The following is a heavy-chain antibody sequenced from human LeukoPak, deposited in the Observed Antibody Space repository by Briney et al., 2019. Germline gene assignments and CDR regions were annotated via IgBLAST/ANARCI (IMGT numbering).Heavy chain of an antibody. V-gene: IGHV3-48*03. J-gene: IGHJ4*02. Sequence: QPGGSLRLSCAASGFTISSYEMNWVRQAPGKGLEWVSYISSSGSTIYYADSVKGRFTISRDNAKNSLYLQMNSLRAEDTAVYYCARGGPDSSGSTFFDYWGQGTLVTVSS. CDR1: GFTISSYE. CDR2: ISSSGSTI. CDR3: ARGGPDSSGSTFFDY. D-gene: IGHD3-22*01.